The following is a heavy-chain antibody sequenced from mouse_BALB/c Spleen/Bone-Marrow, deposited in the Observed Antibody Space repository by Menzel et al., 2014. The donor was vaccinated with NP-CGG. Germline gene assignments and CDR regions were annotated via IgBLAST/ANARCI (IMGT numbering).Heavy chain of an antibody. V-gene: IGHV5-6-4*01. CDR1: GFTFXSYT. CDR2: ISSGGSYT. J-gene: IGHJ3*01. D-gene: IGHD2-14*01. CDR3: TRSYYRYDEEAWFAY. Sequence: EVQGVESGGGLVKPGGSLKLSCAASGFTFXSYTMSWVRQTPEKRLEWVATISSGGSYTYYPDSVKGRFTISRDNAKNTLYLQMSSLKSEDTAMYYCTRSYYRYDEEAWFAYWGQGTLVTVSA.